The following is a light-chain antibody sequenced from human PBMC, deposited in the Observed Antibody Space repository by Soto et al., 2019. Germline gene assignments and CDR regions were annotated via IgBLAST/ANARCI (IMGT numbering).Light chain of an antibody. CDR2: GAS. CDR1: QSVSSF. V-gene: IGKV3-11*01. CDR3: QQHSTWPPASS. Sequence: DIVLTQSPATLSLSPGDRATLSCRASQSVSSFFAWYQQKPGQAPRLLIYGASNRATGIPDRFSGSGSGTDFTLTISSLEAEDFAVYYCQQHSTWPPASSFGRGIKLEIK. J-gene: IGKJ2*01.